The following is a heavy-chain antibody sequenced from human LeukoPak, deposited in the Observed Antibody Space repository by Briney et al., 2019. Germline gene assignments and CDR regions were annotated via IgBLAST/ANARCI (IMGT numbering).Heavy chain of an antibody. V-gene: IGHV3-15*01. Sequence: GGSLRLSCAASGFTFSNAWMSWVRQAPGKGLEWVGRIKSKTDGGTTDYAAPVKGGFTISRDNSKNTLYLQMNSLRAEDTAVYYCAREGDGYRTTGYFDYWGQGTLVTVSS. CDR3: AREGDGYRTTGYFDY. CDR1: GFTFSNAW. D-gene: IGHD5-24*01. CDR2: IKSKTDGGTT. J-gene: IGHJ4*02.